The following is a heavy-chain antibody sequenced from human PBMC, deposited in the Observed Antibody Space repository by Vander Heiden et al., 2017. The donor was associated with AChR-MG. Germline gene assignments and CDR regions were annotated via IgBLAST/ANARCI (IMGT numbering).Heavy chain of an antibody. CDR1: DFTFGDFA. Sequence: EVHLVESGGGLAKHGRSLRLSCSGPDFTFGDFAVSWFRQAPGKGLEWVGFIRSKAYGETKQYAASVRDRFIVSRDDSKDIAYLQMNSLISEDTGIYYCSRGHLWVASIGGHFDFWGQGALVTVSS. D-gene: IGHD5-18*01. V-gene: IGHV3-49*05. CDR2: IRSKAYGETK. CDR3: SRGHLWVASIGGHFDF. J-gene: IGHJ4*02.